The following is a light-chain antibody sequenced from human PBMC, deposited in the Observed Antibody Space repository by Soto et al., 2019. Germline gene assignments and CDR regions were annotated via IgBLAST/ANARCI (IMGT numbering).Light chain of an antibody. CDR1: QSVRSSH. V-gene: IGKV3-20*01. Sequence: EIVLTQSPGTLSLSRGERATFSCRASQSVRSSHLAWYQQKPGQAPRLLIYGASSRAAGIPDRFSGSGSGTDFTLTISRLEPEDFAVYYCQQYDSSPLTFGGGTKVEIK. J-gene: IGKJ4*01. CDR2: GAS. CDR3: QQYDSSPLT.